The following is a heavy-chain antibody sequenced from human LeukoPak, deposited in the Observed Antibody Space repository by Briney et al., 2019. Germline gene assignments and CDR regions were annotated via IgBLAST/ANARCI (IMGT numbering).Heavy chain of an antibody. CDR1: GYSISSGYY. D-gene: IGHD6-19*01. V-gene: IGHV4-38-2*01. CDR3: ARVGSVAVAGPFDY. Sequence: ASETLSLTCAVSGYSISSGYYWGWIRQPPGKGLEWIGSIYHSGSTYYNPSLKSRVTISVDTSKNQFSLKLSSATAADTAVYYCARVGSVAVAGPFDYWGQGTLVTVSS. J-gene: IGHJ4*02. CDR2: IYHSGST.